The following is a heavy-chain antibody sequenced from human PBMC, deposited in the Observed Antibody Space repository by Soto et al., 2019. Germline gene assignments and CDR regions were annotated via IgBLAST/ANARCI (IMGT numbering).Heavy chain of an antibody. CDR3: ARDVDDYGDYGEPYYFDY. Sequence: GGSLRLSCAASGFTFSSYWMSWVRQAPGKGLEWVANIKQDGSEKYYVDSVKGRFTISRDNAKNSLYLQMNSLRAEDTAVYYCARDVDDYGDYGEPYYFDYWGQGTLVTVSS. CDR2: IKQDGSEK. D-gene: IGHD4-17*01. J-gene: IGHJ4*02. V-gene: IGHV3-7*01. CDR1: GFTFSSYW.